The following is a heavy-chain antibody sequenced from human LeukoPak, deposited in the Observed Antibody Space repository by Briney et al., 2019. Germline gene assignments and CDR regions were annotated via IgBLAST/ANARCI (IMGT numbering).Heavy chain of an antibody. V-gene: IGHV3-66*01. CDR1: EFTFSSYA. D-gene: IGHD3-10*01. J-gene: IGHJ5*02. Sequence: GGSLRLSCAASEFTFSSYAMSWVRQAPGKGLEWVSVIYSGGSTYYADSVKGRFTISRDNSKNTLYLQMNSLRAEDTAVYYCARGIEDGSGIYYKWSATGFDPWGQGTLVTVSS. CDR3: ARGIEDGSGIYYKWSATGFDP. CDR2: IYSGGST.